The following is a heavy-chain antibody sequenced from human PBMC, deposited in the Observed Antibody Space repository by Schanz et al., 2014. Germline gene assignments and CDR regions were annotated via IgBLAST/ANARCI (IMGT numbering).Heavy chain of an antibody. CDR2: IIPVLDRR. CDR1: GGTFSNYT. Sequence: QVQLVQSGAEVKKPGSSVKVSCKASGGTFSNYTIYWVRQAPGQGLEWLGRIIPVLDRRHAAEKFQDRVTFTADMSTSTAYMELGSLRSEDTAMYYCARELRLEYYFDYWGQGTQVTVSS. CDR3: ARELRLEYYFDY. J-gene: IGHJ4*02. V-gene: IGHV1-69*08. D-gene: IGHD4-17*01.